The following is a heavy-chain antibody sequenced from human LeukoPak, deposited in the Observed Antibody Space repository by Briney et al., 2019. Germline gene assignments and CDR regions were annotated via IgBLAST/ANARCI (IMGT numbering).Heavy chain of an antibody. CDR2: IYAGGST. Sequence: GGSLRLSCAVSGFRVSSNYRSWVRQDPGKGLEWVSLIYAGGSTYYADAVKGRFTISRHNSKNTLHLQMNSLRVEDTAVYYCATAGSSELLWDYAMDVWGQGTTVTVSS. CDR3: ATAGSSELLWDYAMDV. CDR1: GFRVSSNY. D-gene: IGHD3-10*01. J-gene: IGHJ6*02. V-gene: IGHV3-53*04.